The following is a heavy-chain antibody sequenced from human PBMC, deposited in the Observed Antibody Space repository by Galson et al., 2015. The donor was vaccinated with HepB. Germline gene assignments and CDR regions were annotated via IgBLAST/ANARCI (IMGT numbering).Heavy chain of an antibody. Sequence: SLRLSCAASGFTFSTYGMHWVRQAPGKGLEWVAVISYDGTNKDYVDSVKGRFAISRDNSKNTLYLQMNSLRDEDTAVYYCANRLGYNSPPGDYWGQGTLVTVSS. J-gene: IGHJ4*02. V-gene: IGHV3-30*18. CDR2: ISYDGTNK. CDR3: ANRLGYNSPPGDY. D-gene: IGHD5-24*01. CDR1: GFTFSTYG.